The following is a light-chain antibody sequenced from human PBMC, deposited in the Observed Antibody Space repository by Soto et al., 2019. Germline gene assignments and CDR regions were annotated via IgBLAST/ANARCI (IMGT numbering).Light chain of an antibody. CDR1: QTISSW. CDR2: KAS. V-gene: IGKV1-5*03. CDR3: QQYTNTNNPWM. Sequence: DIQMTQSPSTLSASIGDRVTITCRASQTISSWLAWYQQKPGKAPKLLIYKASTLKSGVPSRFSGSGSGTEFTLIISGLQPDDSATYYCQQYTNTNNPWMFGQGTKVDIK. J-gene: IGKJ1*01.